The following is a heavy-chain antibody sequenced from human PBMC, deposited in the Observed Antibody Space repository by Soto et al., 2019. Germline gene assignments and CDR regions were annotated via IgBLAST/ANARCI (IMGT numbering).Heavy chain of an antibody. CDR3: ARDDSSGSIPPWGYYDGMDV. D-gene: IGHD3-22*01. Sequence: QVQLVQSGAEVKKPGSSVKVSCKASGGTFSSYAISWVRQAPGQGREWMGGVIPIFCTANYAQKFQGRVTITADKSTSTAYMELSSLRSEDTAVYYCARDDSSGSIPPWGYYDGMDVWGQGTTVTVSS. CDR1: GGTFSSYA. J-gene: IGHJ6*02. CDR2: VIPIFCTA. V-gene: IGHV1-69*06.